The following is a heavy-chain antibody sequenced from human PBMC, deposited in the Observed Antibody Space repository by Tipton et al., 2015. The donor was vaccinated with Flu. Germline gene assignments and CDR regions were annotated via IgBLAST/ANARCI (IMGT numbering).Heavy chain of an antibody. CDR1: GGSFGDYY. D-gene: IGHD6-13*01. J-gene: IGHJ4*02. CDR3: VSTPARPFRGEYSSNWYGLAD. CDR2: INDSEIT. V-gene: IGHV4-34*01. Sequence: GLVKPSETLSLTCAVYGGSFGDYYWNWIRQPPGKGLEWIGEINDSEITKCRPSLMSRLTISMDTSKRQISLELASVTAADTAVYYCVSTPARPFRGEYSSNWYGLADWGQGTLVTVSS.